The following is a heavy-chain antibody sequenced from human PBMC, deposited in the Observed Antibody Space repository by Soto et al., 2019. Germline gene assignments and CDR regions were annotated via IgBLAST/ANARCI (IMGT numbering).Heavy chain of an antibody. D-gene: IGHD1-26*01. CDR2: ISATGGST. CDR1: GFTFSTYP. Sequence: LTLSCADSGFTFSTYPMTWIRQAPGKGLEWVSTISATGGSTYYADTAKGRFTISRDNSKNMLYLQMNGLRLEDTAIYYCANYRFAGSKPVGAFELWGQGTMVTVSS. V-gene: IGHV3-23*01. CDR3: ANYRFAGSKPVGAFEL. J-gene: IGHJ3*01.